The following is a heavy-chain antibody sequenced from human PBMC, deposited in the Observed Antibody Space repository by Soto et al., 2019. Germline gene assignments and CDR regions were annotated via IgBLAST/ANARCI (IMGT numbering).Heavy chain of an antibody. CDR2: IIPIFGTA. D-gene: IGHD3-3*01. CDR3: ARGDSVGLRFLEWSLDS. CDR1: GGTFSSYA. V-gene: IGHV1-69*06. J-gene: IGHJ4*02. Sequence: QVQLVQSGAEVKKPGSSVKVSCKASGGTFSSYAISWVRQAPGQGLEWMGGIIPIFGTANYAQKFQGRVTITADKSTSTAYMELSSLRSEDTAVYYCARGDSVGLRFLEWSLDSWGQGTLVTVSS.